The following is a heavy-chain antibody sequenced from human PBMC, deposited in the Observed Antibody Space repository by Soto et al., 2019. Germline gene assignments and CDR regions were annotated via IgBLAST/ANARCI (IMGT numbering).Heavy chain of an antibody. D-gene: IGHD2-15*01. Sequence: PSETLSLTCTVSGGSISSGGYYWSWIRQHPGKGLEWIGYIYYSGSTYYNPSLKSRVTISVDTSKNQFSLKLSSVTAADTAVFYCARAEPQRGYYPSGSYFDYWGQGTLVTVSS. CDR3: ARAEPQRGYYPSGSYFDY. CDR1: GGSISSGGYY. J-gene: IGHJ4*02. CDR2: IYYSGST. V-gene: IGHV4-31*03.